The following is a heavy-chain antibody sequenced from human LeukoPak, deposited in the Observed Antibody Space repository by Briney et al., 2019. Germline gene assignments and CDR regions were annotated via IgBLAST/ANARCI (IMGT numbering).Heavy chain of an antibody. CDR2: ILVGSGNT. D-gene: IGHD6-19*01. CDR3: AAGDRSAGEDH. CDR1: GFTFTNSA. J-gene: IGHJ4*02. Sequence: SVKLSCKASGFTFTNSAVQWVRQARGQRLEWIGWILVGSGNTNYARKFQERVTITRDMSTSTVYMELSSLRSEDTGVYYCAAGDRSAGEDHWGQGTLVTVSS. V-gene: IGHV1-58*01.